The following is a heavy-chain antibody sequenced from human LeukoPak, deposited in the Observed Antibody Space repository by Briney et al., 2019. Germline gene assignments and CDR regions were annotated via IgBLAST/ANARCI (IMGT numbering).Heavy chain of an antibody. CDR3: ARDSYYDSGSSDY. D-gene: IGHD3-10*01. V-gene: IGHV3-48*01. CDR1: GFTFSSYA. J-gene: IGHJ4*02. Sequence: PTGGSLRLSCAASGFTFSSYAMSWVRQAPGKGLEWVSYISFSSSIVYYADSVKGRFTISRDNAKNSLFLQMNSLRAEDTAVYYCARDSYYDSGSSDYWGQGTLVTVSS. CDR2: ISFSSSIV.